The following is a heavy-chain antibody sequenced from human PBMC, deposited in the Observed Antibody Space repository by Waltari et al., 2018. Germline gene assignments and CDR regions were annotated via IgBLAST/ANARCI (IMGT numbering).Heavy chain of an antibody. D-gene: IGHD1-26*01. CDR2: ISSSSSTI. CDR3: ARGRSTGVGATDY. J-gene: IGHJ4*02. CDR1: GFTFSSYS. Sequence: EVQLVESGGGLVQPGGSLRLSCAASGFTFSSYSMNWVRQAPGKGLEWVSYISSSSSTIYYADSVKGRFTISRDNAKNSLYLQMNSLRAEDTAVYYCARGRSTGVGATDYWGQGTLVTVSS. V-gene: IGHV3-48*04.